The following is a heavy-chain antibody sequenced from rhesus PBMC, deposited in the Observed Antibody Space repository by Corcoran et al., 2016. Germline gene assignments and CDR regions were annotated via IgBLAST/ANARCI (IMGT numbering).Heavy chain of an antibody. V-gene: IGHV3S18*01. D-gene: IGHD5-24*01. J-gene: IGHJ6*01. Sequence: EVQLVESGGGLAKPGGSLRLSCAASGFTFIDPYMHWVRRAPGTGLEWVSGIGYTGGRRWYADCVKGRFTISRENAKNTLYLQMDSRRAEDTAVYYWAGDGDSKGGDGLDSWGQGGVVTVSS. CDR3: AGDGDSKGGDGLDS. CDR2: IGYTGGRR. CDR1: GFTFIDPY.